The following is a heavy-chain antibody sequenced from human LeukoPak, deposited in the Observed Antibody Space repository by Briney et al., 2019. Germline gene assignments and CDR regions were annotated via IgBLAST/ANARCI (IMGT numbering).Heavy chain of an antibody. CDR2: MWDDGTNE. Sequence: GGSLRLSCTASGFNFGIYGMHWVRQPPGKGLEWVAVMWDDGTNEYYVESVKGRFTISRDNDKRTLYLQMNSLRAEDTALYYCAKVNYYDSSGYPDYWGQGTLVTVSS. CDR3: AKVNYYDSSGYPDY. D-gene: IGHD3-22*01. CDR1: GFNFGIYG. V-gene: IGHV3-30*02. J-gene: IGHJ4*02.